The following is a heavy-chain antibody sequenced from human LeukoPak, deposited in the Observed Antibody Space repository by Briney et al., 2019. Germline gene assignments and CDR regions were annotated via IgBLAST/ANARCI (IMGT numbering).Heavy chain of an antibody. CDR1: GGSISSYY. CDR3: ARVPSGGYFDY. D-gene: IGHD2-2*01. V-gene: IGHV4-59*08. CDR2: IYYSGST. J-gene: IGHJ4*02. Sequence: SETLSLTCTVSGGSISSYYWSWIRQPPGKGLEWIGYIYYSGSTNYNPSLKSRVTISVDTSKNQLSLKLSSVTAADTAVYYCARVPSGGYFDYWGQGTLVTVSS.